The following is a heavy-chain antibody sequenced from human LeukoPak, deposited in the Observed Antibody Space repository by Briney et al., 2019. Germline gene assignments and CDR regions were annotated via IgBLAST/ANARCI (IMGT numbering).Heavy chain of an antibody. CDR2: INSDGSST. CDR1: GFTFSSYW. D-gene: IGHD3-9*01. J-gene: IGHJ3*02. CDR3: SRDVYYDILKDAFDI. Sequence: QPGGSLRLSCAASGFTFSSYWMHWVRQAPGKGLVWVSRINSDGSSTSYADSVKGRFTISRDNAKNTLYLQMNSLRAEDTAVYYCSRDVYYDILKDAFDIWGQGTMVTVYS. V-gene: IGHV3-74*01.